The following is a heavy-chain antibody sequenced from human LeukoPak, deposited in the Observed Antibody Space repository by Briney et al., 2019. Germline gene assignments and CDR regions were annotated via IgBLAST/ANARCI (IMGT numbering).Heavy chain of an antibody. CDR1: GFTVSSNY. CDR2: IYSGGST. CDR3: ARVLIDYGDYENSFDI. V-gene: IGHV3-53*01. J-gene: IGHJ3*02. Sequence: GGSLRLSCAASGFTVSSNYMSWVRQAPGKGLEWVSVIYSGGSTYYADSVKGRFTISRDNSKNTLYLQMNSLRAEDTAVYYCARVLIDYGDYENSFDIWGQGTTVTVSS. D-gene: IGHD4-17*01.